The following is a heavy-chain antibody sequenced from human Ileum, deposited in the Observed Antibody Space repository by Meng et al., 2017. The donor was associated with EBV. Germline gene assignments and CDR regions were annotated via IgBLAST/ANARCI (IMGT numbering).Heavy chain of an antibody. V-gene: IGHV6-1*01. J-gene: IGHJ4*02. CDR2: TYYTSKWYN. Sequence: QVQLQQSGPGLVKPSQXLSLTCDISGDSVSNNKAAWNWIRQSPSRGLEWLGRTYYTSKWYNDYAVSVKSRITINPDTSKNQFSLQLNSMTPEDTAVYYCAREEWNYLGYWGQGTLVTVSS. CDR1: GDSVSNNKAA. CDR3: AREEWNYLGY. D-gene: IGHD3-3*01.